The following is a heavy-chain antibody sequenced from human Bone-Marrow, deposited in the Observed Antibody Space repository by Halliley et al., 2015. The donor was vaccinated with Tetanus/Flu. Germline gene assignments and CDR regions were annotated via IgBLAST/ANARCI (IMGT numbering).Heavy chain of an antibody. CDR3: ARGAFCGGDCYTFDL. Sequence: SLRLSCAASGFDFNYYEMNWVRQAPGKGLEWVSYIETYGHISHYADSVRGRFTISRDNTKNSVFLQINSLSAEDTATYYCARGAFCGGDCYTFDLWGQGTVVTVSS. CDR1: GFDFNYYE. J-gene: IGHJ4*02. CDR2: IETYGHIS. V-gene: IGHV3-48*03. D-gene: IGHD2-21*02.